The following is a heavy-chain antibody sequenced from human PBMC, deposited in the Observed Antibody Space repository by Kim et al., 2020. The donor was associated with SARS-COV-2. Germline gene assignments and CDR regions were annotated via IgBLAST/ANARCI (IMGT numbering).Heavy chain of an antibody. CDR2: INHSGST. CDR3: ARGHYDILTGYPFDY. CDR1: SGSFSGYY. D-gene: IGHD3-9*01. V-gene: IGHV4-34*01. J-gene: IGHJ4*02. Sequence: SETLSLTCAVYSGSFSGYYWSWIRQPPGKGLEWIGEINHSGSTNYNPSLKSRVTISVDTSKNQFSLKLSSVTAADTAVYYCARGHYDILTGYPFDYWGQGTLVTVSS.